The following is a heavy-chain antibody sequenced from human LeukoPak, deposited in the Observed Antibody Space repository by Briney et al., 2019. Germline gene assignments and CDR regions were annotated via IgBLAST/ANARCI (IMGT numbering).Heavy chain of an antibody. CDR2: ISSSGSTI. CDR3: ATGGPYSSGWSLSGYYWSG. J-gene: IGHJ4*02. D-gene: IGHD6-19*01. V-gene: IGHV3-48*04. Sequence: GSLRLSCAASGFTFSSYGMSWIRQAPGKGLEWVSYISSSGSTIYYADSVRGRFTISRDNAKNSLYLQMNSLRAEDTAVYYCATGGPYSSGWSLSGYYWSGWGQGTLVTVSS. CDR1: GFTFSSYG.